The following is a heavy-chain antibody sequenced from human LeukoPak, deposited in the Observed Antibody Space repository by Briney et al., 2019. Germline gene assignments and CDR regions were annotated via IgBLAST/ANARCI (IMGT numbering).Heavy chain of an antibody. CDR3: ARDSPVATYTFDI. Sequence: GGSLRLPCAASGFTFSSYAMSWVRQAPGKGLEWVSAISGSGGSTYYADSVKGRFTISRDNAKNSLYLQMNSLRAEDTARYYCARDSPVATYTFDIWGQGTMVTVSS. D-gene: IGHD1-14*01. CDR1: GFTFSSYA. J-gene: IGHJ3*02. V-gene: IGHV3-23*01. CDR2: ISGSGGST.